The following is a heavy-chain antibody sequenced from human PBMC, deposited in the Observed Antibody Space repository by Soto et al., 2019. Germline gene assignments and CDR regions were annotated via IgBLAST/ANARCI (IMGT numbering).Heavy chain of an antibody. CDR1: GFIFSAYN. Sequence: PGGSLRLSCAASGFIFSAYNMNWARQAPGKGLEWVSYISSGSTTIYYADSVKGRFTISRDNARNLLYLQMNSLRDGDTAVYYCARDRGTVTNDVGHDYGMDVWGQGTTVTVSS. D-gene: IGHD4-17*01. CDR3: ARDRGTVTNDVGHDYGMDV. V-gene: IGHV3-48*02. J-gene: IGHJ6*02. CDR2: ISSGSTTI.